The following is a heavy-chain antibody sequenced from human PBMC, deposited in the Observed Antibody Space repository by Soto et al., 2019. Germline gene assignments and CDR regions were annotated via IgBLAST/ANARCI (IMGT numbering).Heavy chain of an antibody. D-gene: IGHD4-17*01. CDR2: INPNGGSV. Sequence: QVQLAQSGAEVKKPGASVKISCTTSGNTFTSYSIHWVRQAPGKGFEWMGMINPNGGSVNYAQRFQDRVTVTRDTSPTTVYMELSGLRSEDTAVYYCARTYGYWGQGTLVIVSS. CDR1: GNTFTSYS. J-gene: IGHJ4*02. CDR3: ARTYGY. V-gene: IGHV1-46*01.